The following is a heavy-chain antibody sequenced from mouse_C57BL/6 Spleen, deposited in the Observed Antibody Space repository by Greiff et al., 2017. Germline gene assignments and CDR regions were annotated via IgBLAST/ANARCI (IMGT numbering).Heavy chain of an antibody. Sequence: QVQLQQPGAELVMPGASVKLSCKASGYTFTSYWMHWVKQRPGQGLEWIGEIDPSDSYTNYNQKFKCKSTLTVDKSSSTAYMQLSSLTSEDSAVYYCARLETAQDYWGQGTTLTVSS. CDR1: GYTFTSYW. D-gene: IGHD3-2*02. V-gene: IGHV1-69*01. CDR2: IDPSDSYT. J-gene: IGHJ2*01. CDR3: ARLETAQDY.